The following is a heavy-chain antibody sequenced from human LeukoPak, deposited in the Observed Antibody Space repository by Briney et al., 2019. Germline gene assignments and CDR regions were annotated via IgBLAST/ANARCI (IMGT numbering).Heavy chain of an antibody. D-gene: IGHD6-13*01. V-gene: IGHV1-46*01. CDR2: INPIGGAT. J-gene: IGHJ4*02. Sequence: ASVKVSCKASGYTFMNYYIHWVRQAPGQGLEWMGIINPIGGATTYAQKFQGRVTMTRDTSTSTVYMELNSLTSEDTAVYYCAGGPGMAASGTNYWGQGTLVTVSS. CDR3: AGGPGMAASGTNY. CDR1: GYTFMNYY.